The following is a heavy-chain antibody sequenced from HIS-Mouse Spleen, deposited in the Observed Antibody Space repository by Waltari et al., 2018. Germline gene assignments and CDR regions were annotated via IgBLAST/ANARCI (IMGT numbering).Heavy chain of an antibody. V-gene: IGHV2-70*15. CDR2: IEWDDDK. Sequence: QVTLRESGPALVKPTQTLTLTCTFPGFSLSTSGMRVSWIPQPPGKALEWLARIEWDDDKYYSTSLETRLTISKGTAKNQVGLKITNIDPVDTATYYCARIAEGYSSGWYAFDYWGQGTLVTVSS. CDR1: GFSLSTSGMR. CDR3: ARIAEGYSSGWYAFDY. J-gene: IGHJ4*02. D-gene: IGHD6-19*01.